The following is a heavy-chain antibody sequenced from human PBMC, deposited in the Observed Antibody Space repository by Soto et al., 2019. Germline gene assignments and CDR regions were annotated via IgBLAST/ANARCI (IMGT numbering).Heavy chain of an antibody. Sequence: QVQLVQSGAEVKKPGASVKVSCKTSGYTFTNFGITWVRQAPGQGLEWMGWISTYHGNTNYAQKFQGRVTMTTDTSTSTAHLELRSLRSDDTAVYYCARDPRSGRMSGEGAYYHEYMDVWGKGTTVTVSS. CDR1: GYTFTNFG. V-gene: IGHV1-18*01. CDR2: ISTYHGNT. D-gene: IGHD3-3*01. CDR3: ARDPRSGRMSGEGAYYHEYMDV. J-gene: IGHJ6*03.